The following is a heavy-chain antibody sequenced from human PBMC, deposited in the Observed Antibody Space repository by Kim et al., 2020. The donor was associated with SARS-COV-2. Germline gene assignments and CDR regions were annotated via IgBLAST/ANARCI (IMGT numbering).Heavy chain of an antibody. D-gene: IGHD6-19*01. CDR3: ARDSVKVAGFDY. J-gene: IGHJ4*02. CDR1: GYTFTRYY. V-gene: IGHV1-46*01. Sequence: ASVKVSCKASGYTFTRYYIQWVRQAPGQGLEWMGVINSGGGSSSYAQKFQGRVTMIRDTATSTVYMELSSLRSEDTNIYYCARDSVKVAGFDYWVQGTQATVSS. CDR2: INSGGGSS.